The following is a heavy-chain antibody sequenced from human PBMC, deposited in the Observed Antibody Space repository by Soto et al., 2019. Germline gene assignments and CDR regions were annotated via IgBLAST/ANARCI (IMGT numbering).Heavy chain of an antibody. CDR2: ISAYNGNT. V-gene: IGHV1-18*01. Sequence: QVQLVQSGAEVKKPGASVKVSCKASGYTFTSYGISWVRQAPGQGLEWMGWISAYNGNTNYAQKLQGRVTMTTDTSTNTAYMELRRLRADDTSVYYCARDDLGGSSSWYQYYGMDVWGQGTTVTVSS. CDR1: GYTFTSYG. CDR3: ARDDLGGSSSWYQYYGMDV. D-gene: IGHD6-13*01. J-gene: IGHJ6*02.